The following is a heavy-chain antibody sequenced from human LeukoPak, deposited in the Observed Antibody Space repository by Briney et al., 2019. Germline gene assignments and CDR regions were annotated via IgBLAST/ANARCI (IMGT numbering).Heavy chain of an antibody. J-gene: IGHJ1*01. CDR3: ARDILGGYSYGDEYFQH. CDR2: INPNSGGT. CDR1: EYTFTGYY. V-gene: IGHV1-2*02. D-gene: IGHD5-18*01. Sequence: ASVKVSCKASEYTFTGYYMHWVRQAPGQGLEWMGWINPNSGGTNYAQKFQGRVTMTRDTSISTAYMELSRLRSDDTAVYYCARDILGGYSYGDEYFQHWARAPWSPSPQ.